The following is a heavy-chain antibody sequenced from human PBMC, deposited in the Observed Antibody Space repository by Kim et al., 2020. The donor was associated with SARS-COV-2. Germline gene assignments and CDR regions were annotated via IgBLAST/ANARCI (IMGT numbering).Heavy chain of an antibody. Sequence: SVKVSCKASGGTFSSYAISWVRQAPGQGLEWMGGIIPIFGTANYAQKFQGRVTITADESTSTAYMELSSLRSEDTAVYYCARDPTYYYDSSGYYFDYWGQGTLVTVSS. CDR1: GGTFSSYA. D-gene: IGHD3-22*01. CDR2: IIPIFGTA. V-gene: IGHV1-69*13. J-gene: IGHJ4*02. CDR3: ARDPTYYYDSSGYYFDY.